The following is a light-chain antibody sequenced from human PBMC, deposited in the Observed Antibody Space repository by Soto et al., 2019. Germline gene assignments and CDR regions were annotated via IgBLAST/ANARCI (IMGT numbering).Light chain of an antibody. CDR1: SSNIGSNY. CDR2: SNN. J-gene: IGLJ3*02. CDR3: AAWDDSLSGSWV. V-gene: IGLV1-47*02. Sequence: QSVLTQPPSASGTPGQRVTISCSGSSSNIGSNYVYWYQQLPGTAPKLLIYSNNQRPSGVPDRFSGSKSGTSASLAISGLRSEDEADYYCAAWDDSLSGSWVFGGGTKRTV.